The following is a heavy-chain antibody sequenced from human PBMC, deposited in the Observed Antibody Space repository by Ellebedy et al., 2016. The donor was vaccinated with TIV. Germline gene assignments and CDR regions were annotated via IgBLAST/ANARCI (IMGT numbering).Heavy chain of an antibody. D-gene: IGHD5-24*01. J-gene: IGHJ4*02. CDR2: IYYSGST. V-gene: IGHV4-38-2*02. CDR1: GYSISSGYY. Sequence: SETLSLXXTVSGYSISSGYYWGWIRQPPGKGLEWIGSIYYSGSTYYNPSLKSRVTISVDTSKNQFSLKLSSVTAADTAVYYCARREGYNKPFDYWGQGTLVTVSS. CDR3: ARREGYNKPFDY.